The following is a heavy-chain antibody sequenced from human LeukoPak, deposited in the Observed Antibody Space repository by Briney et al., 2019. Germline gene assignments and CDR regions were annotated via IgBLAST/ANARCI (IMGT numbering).Heavy chain of an antibody. Sequence: GGSLRLSCAASGFTFDDYAMHWVRQAPGKGLEWVSGISWNSGRIGYADSVKGRFTISRDNSKNTLYLQMNSLRAEDTAVYYCANLPSGYYYGSGSQSTGYWGQGTLVTVSS. D-gene: IGHD3-10*01. J-gene: IGHJ4*02. CDR3: ANLPSGYYYGSGSQSTGY. CDR2: ISWNSGRI. CDR1: GFTFDDYA. V-gene: IGHV3-9*01.